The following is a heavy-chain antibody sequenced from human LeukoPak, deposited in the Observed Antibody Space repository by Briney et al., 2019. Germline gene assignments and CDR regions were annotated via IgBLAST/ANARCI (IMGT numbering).Heavy chain of an antibody. Sequence: SETLSLTCTVSGGSISSSSYYWGWIRQPPGKGLEWIGRIYYSGSTYYNPSLKSRVTISVDTSKNQFSLKLSSVTAADTAVYYCARQIIYYYYYMDVWGKGTTVTVSS. J-gene: IGHJ6*03. V-gene: IGHV4-39*01. CDR1: GGSISSSSYY. CDR2: IYYSGST. D-gene: IGHD3-10*01. CDR3: ARQIIYYYYYMDV.